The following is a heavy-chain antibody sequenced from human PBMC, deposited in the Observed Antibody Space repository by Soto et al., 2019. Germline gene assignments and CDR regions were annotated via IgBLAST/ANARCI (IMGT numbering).Heavy chain of an antibody. J-gene: IGHJ4*02. CDR1: GGSISSYY. D-gene: IGHD3-10*01. CDR3: ARERRAGTMFRGVLDY. CDR2: IYYSGST. Sequence: QVQLQESGPGLVKPSETLSLTCTVSGGSISSYYWSWIRQPPGKGLEWIGYIYYSGSTNYNPSLKSRVTISVDTSKNQFSLKRSSVTAADTAVYYWARERRAGTMFRGVLDYWGQGTLVTVSS. V-gene: IGHV4-59*01.